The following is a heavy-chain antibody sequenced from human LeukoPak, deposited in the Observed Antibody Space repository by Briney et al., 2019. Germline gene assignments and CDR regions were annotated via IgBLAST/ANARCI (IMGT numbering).Heavy chain of an antibody. CDR2: IYHSGST. CDR1: GYSISSGYY. D-gene: IGHD3-10*01. Sequence: PSETLSLTCTVSGYSISSGYYWGWIRQPPGKGLEWIGSIYHSGSTYYNPSLKSRVTISVDTSKNQFSLKLSSVTAADTAVYYCARVYYYYGSGSYNFPNTPYYYMDVWGKGTTVTISS. V-gene: IGHV4-38-2*02. J-gene: IGHJ6*03. CDR3: ARVYYYYGSGSYNFPNTPYYYMDV.